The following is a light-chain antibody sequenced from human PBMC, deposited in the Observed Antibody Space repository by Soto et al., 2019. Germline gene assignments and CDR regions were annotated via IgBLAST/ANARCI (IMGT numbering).Light chain of an antibody. Sequence: DIQMTQSPSSLSASIGDRVTITCRASQGIGVRLAWFQQKPGKAPQYLIQSASILQSGVPSRFRGSGSGTEFILTINSLQPEDVAIYYCLQVNSSPRTFGQGTKVDIK. J-gene: IGKJ1*01. CDR2: SAS. CDR3: LQVNSSPRT. CDR1: QGIGVR. V-gene: IGKV1-12*01.